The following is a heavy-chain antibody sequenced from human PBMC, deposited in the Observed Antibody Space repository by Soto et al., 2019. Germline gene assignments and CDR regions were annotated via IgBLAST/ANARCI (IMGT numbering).Heavy chain of an antibody. CDR3: ARDIATGRLDP. CDR1: GYTFTRYT. J-gene: IGHJ5*02. CDR2: INPDNGNT. Sequence: QVQLVQSGAEVKKPGASVKISCKASGYTFTRYTMNWVRQAPGQRLEWMGWINPDNGNTKSSQKFQDRVIITRDTSASTAYMDLSSLRSEDTAVYYCARDIATGRLDPWGQGTLVTVSS. V-gene: IGHV1-3*01. D-gene: IGHD2-15*01.